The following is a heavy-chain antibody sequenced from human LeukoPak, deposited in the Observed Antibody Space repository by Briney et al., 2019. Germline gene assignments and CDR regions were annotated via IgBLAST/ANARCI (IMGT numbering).Heavy chain of an antibody. CDR2: ISSSSSYI. V-gene: IGHV3-21*01. D-gene: IGHD4-11*01. CDR1: GFTFNSYT. J-gene: IGHJ4*02. CDR3: ARADYSSPRFFDY. Sequence: GGSLRLSCAASGFTFNSYTMTWVRQAPGKGLEWVSSISSSSSYIYYADSVKGRFTISKDNAKNSLYLQMNSLRAEDTAVYYCARADYSSPRFFDYWGQGTLVTVSS.